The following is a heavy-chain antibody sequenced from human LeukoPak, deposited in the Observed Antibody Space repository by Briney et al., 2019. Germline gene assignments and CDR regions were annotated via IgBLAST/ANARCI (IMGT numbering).Heavy chain of an antibody. V-gene: IGHV3-23*01. J-gene: IGHJ4*02. D-gene: IGHD3-10*01. Sequence: GGSLRLSCAASGFAFSSYAMSWVRQAPGKGLEWVSAISGSGGSTYYADSVKGRFTISRDNSKNTLYLQMNSLRAEDTAVYYCAKLETGSGSYPDYWGQGTLVTVSS. CDR2: ISGSGGST. CDR1: GFAFSSYA. CDR3: AKLETGSGSYPDY.